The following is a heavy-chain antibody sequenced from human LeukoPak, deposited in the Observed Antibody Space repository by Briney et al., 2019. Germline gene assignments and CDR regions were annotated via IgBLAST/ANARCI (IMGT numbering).Heavy chain of an antibody. CDR3: ARGAYYYDSSGYAY. D-gene: IGHD3-22*01. CDR2: IYYSGST. CDR1: GGSISSYY. V-gene: IGHV4-59*01. Sequence: PSETLSLTCTVSGGSISSYYLSWIRQPPGKGLEWIGYIYYSGSTNYNPSLKSRVTISVDTSKNQFSLKLSSVTAADTAVYYCARGAYYYDSSGYAYWGQGTLVTVSS. J-gene: IGHJ4*02.